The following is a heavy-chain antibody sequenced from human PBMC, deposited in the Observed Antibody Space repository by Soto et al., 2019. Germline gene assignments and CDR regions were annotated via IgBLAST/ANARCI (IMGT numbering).Heavy chain of an antibody. CDR3: ARNYYDSSGYYGGFDP. J-gene: IGHJ5*02. CDR1: GGSISSGGYY. D-gene: IGHD3-22*01. V-gene: IGHV4-31*03. Sequence: PSETLSLTCTVSGGSISSGGYYWSWIRQHPGKGLEWIGYIYYSVSTYYNPSLKSRVTISVDTSKNQFSLKLSSVTAADTAVYFCARNYYDSSGYYGGFDPWGQGTLVTVSS. CDR2: IYYSVST.